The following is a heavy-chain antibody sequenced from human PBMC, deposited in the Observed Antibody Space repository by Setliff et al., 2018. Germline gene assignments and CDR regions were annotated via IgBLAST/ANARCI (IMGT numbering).Heavy chain of an antibody. CDR1: GFTFSDHY. CDR2: SRNKGNSYST. J-gene: IGHJ4*02. D-gene: IGHD6-13*01. V-gene: IGHV3-72*01. CDR3: KTDLIAAAGPDRSYYFDY. Sequence: PGGSLRLSCAASGFTFSDHYMDWVRQAPGKGLEWVGRSRNKGNSYSTEYAASVKGRFTISRDDSKSIAYLQMNSLKTEDTAVYYCKTDLIAAAGPDRSYYFDYWGQGTLVTVSS.